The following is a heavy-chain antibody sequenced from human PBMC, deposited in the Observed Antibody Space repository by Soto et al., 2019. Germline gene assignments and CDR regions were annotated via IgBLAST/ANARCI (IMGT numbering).Heavy chain of an antibody. D-gene: IGHD6-19*01. Sequence: QVQLVESGGGVVQPGRSLRLSCVVSGGSFSSYGMHWVRQAPGKGLEWVASIWHDGRYEFHADAVKGRFAISRDNSKKSRYLHTHSPRVEDTALYYCATGGGVGHDSSGGDFWGQGTLVSVSS. CDR1: GGSFSSYG. CDR3: ATGGGVGHDSSGGDF. J-gene: IGHJ4*02. CDR2: IWHDGRYE. V-gene: IGHV3-33*01.